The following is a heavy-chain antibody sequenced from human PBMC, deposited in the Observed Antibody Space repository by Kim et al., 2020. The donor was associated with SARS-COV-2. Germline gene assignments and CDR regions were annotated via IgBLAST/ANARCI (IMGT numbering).Heavy chain of an antibody. Sequence: GGSLRLSCAASGFTFSSYSMNWVRQAPGKGLEWVSYISSSSTIYYADSVKGRFTISRDNAKNSLYLQMNSLRDEDTAVYYCARDWWLIAAAGTIAYYYGMDVWGQGTTVTVSS. J-gene: IGHJ6*02. CDR3: ARDWWLIAAAGTIAYYYGMDV. V-gene: IGHV3-48*02. D-gene: IGHD6-13*01. CDR1: GFTFSSYS. CDR2: ISSSSTI.